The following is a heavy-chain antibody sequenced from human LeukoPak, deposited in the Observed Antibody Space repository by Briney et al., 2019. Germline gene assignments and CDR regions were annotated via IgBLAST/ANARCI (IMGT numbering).Heavy chain of an antibody. CDR2: ISAYNGNT. D-gene: IGHD1-26*01. Sequence: ASVKVSCKASGGTFSSYAISWVRQAPGQGLEWMGWISAYNGNTNYAQKLQGRVTMTTDTSTSTAYIELRSLRSDDTAVYYCARDLMGATAPGDYWGQGTLVTVSS. J-gene: IGHJ4*02. CDR3: ARDLMGATAPGDY. CDR1: GGTFSSYA. V-gene: IGHV1-18*01.